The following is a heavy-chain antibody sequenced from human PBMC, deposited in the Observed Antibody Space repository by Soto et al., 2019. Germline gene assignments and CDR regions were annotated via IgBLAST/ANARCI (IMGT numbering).Heavy chain of an antibody. CDR1: GYTFTGYY. V-gene: IGHV1-2*02. CDR2: INPNSGGT. CDR3: AMVIRYCSSTSCQTGWFDP. J-gene: IGHJ5*02. Sequence: ASVKVSCKVSGYTFTGYYMHWVRQAPGQGLEWMGWINPNSGGTNYAQKFQGRVTMTRDTSISTAYMELSRLRSDDTAVYYCAMVIRYCSSTSCQTGWFDPWGKGTLVPVSS. D-gene: IGHD2-2*01.